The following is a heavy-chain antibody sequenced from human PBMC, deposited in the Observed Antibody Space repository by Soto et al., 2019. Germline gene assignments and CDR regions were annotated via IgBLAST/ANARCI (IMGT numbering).Heavy chain of an antibody. J-gene: IGHJ6*02. D-gene: IGHD2-21*02. Sequence: QVQLVQSGAEVKKPGSSVRVSCRSSGDTFSSYIVNWLRLAPGRGLEWMGRVIPVLTTTDYAQNFRGRVTISADRSTNTGYMELSSLRSDDTAVYYCASRRYCGYDCYHKHYYGMDVWGQGSLVTVAS. V-gene: IGHV1-69*08. CDR3: ASRRYCGYDCYHKHYYGMDV. CDR1: GDTFSSYI. CDR2: VIPVLTTT.